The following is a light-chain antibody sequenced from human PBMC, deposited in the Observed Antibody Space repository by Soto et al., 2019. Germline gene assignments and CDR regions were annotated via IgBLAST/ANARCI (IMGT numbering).Light chain of an antibody. J-gene: IGKJ1*01. V-gene: IGKV3-20*01. Sequence: DIVLTQSPGTLSLSPGETATLSCRASQSGSGNFLAWYQQKPGQPPRLLIYYASIRATGIPDRFSGSGSGTDFTLTISRLQREDFAVYYCQHYGDPSWAFGQGTKVDIK. CDR3: QHYGDPSWA. CDR2: YAS. CDR1: QSGSGNF.